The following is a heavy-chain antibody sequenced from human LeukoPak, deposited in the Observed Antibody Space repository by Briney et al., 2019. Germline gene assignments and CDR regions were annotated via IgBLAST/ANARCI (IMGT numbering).Heavy chain of an antibody. Sequence: GGSLRLSCAASGFIFSDHYMDWVRQAPGKGLEWVGRSRNKANSYTTEYAASVKGRFTISRDDPKNSLYLQMNSLKTEDAAVYYCGRLLSSYYYMDVWGKGTTVTVSS. V-gene: IGHV3-72*01. CDR3: GRLLSSYYYMDV. CDR1: GFIFSDHY. D-gene: IGHD5/OR15-5a*01. CDR2: SRNKANSYTT. J-gene: IGHJ6*03.